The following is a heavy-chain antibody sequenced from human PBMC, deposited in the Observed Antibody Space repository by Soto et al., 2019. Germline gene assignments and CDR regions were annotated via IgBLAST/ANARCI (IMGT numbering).Heavy chain of an antibody. CDR3: ARHIAVSGTRGFDH. CDR1: GGSITSNW. CDR2: IFHTGSA. Sequence: QVQLQESGPGLMKPSGTLSLTCAVSGGSITSNWWSGVRQPPGKGLEWIAEIFHTGSANYNPSLMGRLTISMDKSRNHLSLNLISVTAADTAVYYCARHIAVSGTRGFDHWGQGTLVTVSS. D-gene: IGHD2-21*01. V-gene: IGHV4-4*02. J-gene: IGHJ4*02.